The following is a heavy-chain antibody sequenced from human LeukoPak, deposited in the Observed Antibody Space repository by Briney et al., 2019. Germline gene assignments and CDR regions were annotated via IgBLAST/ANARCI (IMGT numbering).Heavy chain of an antibody. Sequence: GGSLRLSCAASGFTFSDYNMSWVRQAPGKGLEWVSAISGSGGSTYYADSVKGRFTISRDNSKNTLYLQMNSLRAEDTAVYYCAKDRYSGSYYGNDAFDIWGQGTMVTVSS. CDR1: GFTFSDYN. CDR2: ISGSGGST. CDR3: AKDRYSGSYYGNDAFDI. D-gene: IGHD1-26*01. V-gene: IGHV3-23*01. J-gene: IGHJ3*02.